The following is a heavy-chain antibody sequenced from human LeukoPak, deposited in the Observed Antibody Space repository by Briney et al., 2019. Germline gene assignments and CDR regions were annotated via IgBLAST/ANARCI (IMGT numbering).Heavy chain of an antibody. Sequence: GGSLRLSCAASGFTFSGYGMHWVRQAPGKGLEWVAFIRYDGSNKYYADSVKGRFTISRDNSKNTLYLQMNSLRAEDTAVYYCAKDNSDYFRCLDYWGQGTLVTVSS. J-gene: IGHJ4*02. CDR3: AKDNSDYFRCLDY. V-gene: IGHV3-30*02. CDR1: GFTFSGYG. CDR2: IRYDGSNK. D-gene: IGHD4-11*01.